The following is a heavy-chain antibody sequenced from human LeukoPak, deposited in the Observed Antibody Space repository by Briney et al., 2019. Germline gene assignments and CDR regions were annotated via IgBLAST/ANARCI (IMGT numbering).Heavy chain of an antibody. CDR3: ARKVGAATDPLDY. V-gene: IGHV4-39*01. Sequence: SETLSLTCTVSGGSISSSRHYWGWLRQPPGKALEWIGSIYYSGGTYYDPSLKSRVTISVDTSKNQFSLKLSSVTAADTAVYFCARKVGAATDPLDYWGQGTLVTVSS. CDR1: GGSISSSRHY. J-gene: IGHJ4*02. CDR2: IYYSGGT. D-gene: IGHD6-13*01.